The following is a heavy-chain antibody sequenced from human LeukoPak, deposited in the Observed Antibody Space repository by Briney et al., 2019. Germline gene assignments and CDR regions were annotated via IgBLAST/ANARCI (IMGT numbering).Heavy chain of an antibody. D-gene: IGHD4/OR15-4a*01. Sequence: ASVKVSCKASGYTLTDYYMHWVRQAPGQGLEWMGWINPNSGGTNYAQEFQGRVTMTRDTSTSTSYMELNSLRSDDTAVYYCARGRDQDANGVLFEYWGQGTLVTVSS. CDR1: GYTLTDYY. J-gene: IGHJ4*02. V-gene: IGHV1-2*02. CDR3: ARGRDQDANGVLFEY. CDR2: INPNSGGT.